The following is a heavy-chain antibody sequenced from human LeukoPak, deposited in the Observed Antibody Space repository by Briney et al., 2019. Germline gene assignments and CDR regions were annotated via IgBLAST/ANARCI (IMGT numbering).Heavy chain of an antibody. CDR2: ISAYNGNT. D-gene: IGHD6-19*01. J-gene: IGHJ6*03. Sequence: GVSVKVSCEASGYTFTIHGISCVRQAPGQGLEWMGWISAYNGNTNYAQKIQGRVTITTDTSPSTASMELRRLRSDDTAVYYCARDQGTAVAYYMDVWGKGTTVTVSS. CDR1: GYTFTIHG. V-gene: IGHV1-18*01. CDR3: ARDQGTAVAYYMDV.